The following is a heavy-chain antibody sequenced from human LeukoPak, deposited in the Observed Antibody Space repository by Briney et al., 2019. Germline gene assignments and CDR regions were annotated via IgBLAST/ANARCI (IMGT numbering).Heavy chain of an antibody. V-gene: IGHV1-46*01. J-gene: IGHJ4*02. CDR3: ARDHEAFDY. Sequence: ASVKVSCKASGYTFTSYGISWVRQAPGQGLEWMGMIYPRDGSTSYAQKFQGRVTVTRDTSTSTVHMELSGLRSEDTAVYYCARDHEAFDYWGQGTLVTVSS. CDR1: GYTFTSYG. CDR2: IYPRDGST.